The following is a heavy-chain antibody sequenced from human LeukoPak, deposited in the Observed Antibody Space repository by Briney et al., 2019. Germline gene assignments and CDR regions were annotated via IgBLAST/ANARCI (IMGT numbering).Heavy chain of an antibody. V-gene: IGHV4-59*01. CDR2: IYYSGST. CDR3: ARDPGYDIKSWYYYGMDV. Sequence: PSETLSLTCTVSGGSISSYYWSWIRQPPGKGLEWIRYIYYSGSTNYNPSLKSRVTISVDTSKNQFSLKLSSVTAADTAVYYCARDPGYDIKSWYYYGMDVWGKGTTVTVSS. J-gene: IGHJ6*04. CDR1: GGSISSYY. D-gene: IGHD3-9*01.